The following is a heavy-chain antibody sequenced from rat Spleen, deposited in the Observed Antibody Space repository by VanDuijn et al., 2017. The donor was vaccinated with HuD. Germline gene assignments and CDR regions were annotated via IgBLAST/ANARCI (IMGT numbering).Heavy chain of an antibody. Sequence: EVQLVESDGGLVQPGRSLKLSCAASGFTFSDYYMAWVRQAPTKGLEWVATLSYDASAPYYRDSVKGRFTISRDNAKSTLYLQMDSLRSEDTATYYCARAGGYNYFDYWGQGVMVTVSS. J-gene: IGHJ2*01. V-gene: IGHV5-7*01. CDR2: LSYDASAP. CDR3: ARAGGYNYFDY. D-gene: IGHD1-11*01. CDR1: GFTFSDYY.